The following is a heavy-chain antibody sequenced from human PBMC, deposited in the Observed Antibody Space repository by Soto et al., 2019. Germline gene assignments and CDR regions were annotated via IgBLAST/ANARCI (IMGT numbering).Heavy chain of an antibody. V-gene: IGHV4-34*01. Sequence: NPSETLSLTCAVYGGSFSGYYWTWIRQPPGTGLEWIGEINHSGSTNYNPSLKSRVTISVDTSKNQFSLKLTSVTAADTAVYYCARDKIPGLFDYWGQGTLVTVSS. CDR1: GGSFSGYY. CDR2: INHSGST. CDR3: ARDKIPGLFDY. J-gene: IGHJ4*02.